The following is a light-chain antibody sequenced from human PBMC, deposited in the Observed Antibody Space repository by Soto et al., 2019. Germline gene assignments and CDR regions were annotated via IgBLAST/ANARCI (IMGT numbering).Light chain of an antibody. CDR2: DVS. J-gene: IGLJ1*01. V-gene: IGLV2-14*01. Sequence: QSALTQPASVSGSPGQSITISCTGTSRDVVGYNYVSWYQQHPGKAPKLMIYDVSNRPSGVSNRFSGSKSGNTDSLTISGLQAEDEADYYCSSYTSSSTYVFGTGTKVTVL. CDR1: SRDVVGYNY. CDR3: SSYTSSSTYV.